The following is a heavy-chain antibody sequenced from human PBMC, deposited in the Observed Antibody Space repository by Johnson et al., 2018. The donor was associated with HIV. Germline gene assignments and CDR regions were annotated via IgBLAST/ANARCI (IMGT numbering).Heavy chain of an antibody. CDR3: ARDWGTRGWDDAFDI. CDR2: ISYDGSNK. V-gene: IGHV3-30-3*01. J-gene: IGHJ3*02. Sequence: QVQLVESGGGVVQPGRSLRLSCAASGFTFSSYAMHWVRQAPGKGLEWVAVISYDGSNKYYADSVKGRSTISRDNYKNTLYLQMNSLRAEDTAVYYCARDWGTRGWDDAFDIWGQGTMVTVSS. CDR1: GFTFSSYA. D-gene: IGHD3-16*01.